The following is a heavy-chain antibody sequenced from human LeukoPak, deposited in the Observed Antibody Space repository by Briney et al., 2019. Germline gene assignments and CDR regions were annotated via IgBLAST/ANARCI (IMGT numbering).Heavy chain of an antibody. D-gene: IGHD6-13*01. V-gene: IGHV1-2*04. J-gene: IGHJ6*02. CDR2: INPNSGGT. CDR3: ARERHYSSSWYYYYYGMDV. Sequence: ASVKVSCEASGYTFTGYYMHWVRQAPGQGLEWMRWINPNSGGTNYAQKFQGWVTMTRDTSISTAYMELSRLRSDDTAVYYCARERHYSSSWYYYYYGMDVWGQGTTVTVSS. CDR1: GYTFTGYY.